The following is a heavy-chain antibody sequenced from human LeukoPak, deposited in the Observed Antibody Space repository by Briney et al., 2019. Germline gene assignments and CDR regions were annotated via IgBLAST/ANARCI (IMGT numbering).Heavy chain of an antibody. V-gene: IGHV4-61*02. CDR2: IYTSGST. J-gene: IGHJ3*02. CDR3: ARDWTPRGSRGKKEGAFDI. CDR1: GGSISSSSYY. Sequence: PSETLSLTCTVSGGSISSSSYYWSWIRQPAGKGLEWIGRIYTSGSTNYNPSLKSRVTMSVDTSKNQFSLKLSSVTAADTAVYYCARDWTPRGSRGKKEGAFDIWGQGTMVTVSS. D-gene: IGHD3-16*01.